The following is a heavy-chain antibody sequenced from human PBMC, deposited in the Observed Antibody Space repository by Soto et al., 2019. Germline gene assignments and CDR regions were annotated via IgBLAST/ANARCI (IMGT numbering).Heavy chain of an antibody. CDR1: GFTVSSKY. J-gene: IGHJ4*01. Sequence: PGGSLRLSCAASGFTVSSKYMSWVRQAPGKGLEWVSLIQSGGPTYYADSVKGRFTISRDTSENTLHLQMDSLRAEDTAVYYCASALYFYDSSGYSYISDEYNWDQQCLVAISS. V-gene: IGHV3-66*01. CDR2: IQSGGPT. D-gene: IGHD3-22*01. CDR3: ASALYFYDSSGYSYISDEYN.